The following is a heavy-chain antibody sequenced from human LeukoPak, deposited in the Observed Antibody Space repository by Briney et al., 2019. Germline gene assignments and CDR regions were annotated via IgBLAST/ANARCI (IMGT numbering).Heavy chain of an antibody. V-gene: IGHV4-59*01. Sequence: PSETLSLTCNVSGGSISSYYWSWIRQPPGEGLEWIGYIYYSGSTNYNPSLKSRVTMSVDTSKNQFSLKLSSVTAADTAVYYCARGYWYDEENWFDPWGQGTLVTVSS. CDR2: IYYSGST. D-gene: IGHD1-1*01. CDR3: ARGYWYDEENWFDP. CDR1: GGSISSYY. J-gene: IGHJ5*02.